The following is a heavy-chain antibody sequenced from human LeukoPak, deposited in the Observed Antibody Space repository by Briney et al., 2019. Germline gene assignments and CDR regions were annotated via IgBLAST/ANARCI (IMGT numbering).Heavy chain of an antibody. V-gene: IGHV4-34*01. Sequence: SETLSLTCAVYGGSFSGYYWSWIRQPPGKGLEWIGEINHSGSTNYNPSLKSRVTISVDTSKNQFSLKLSSVTAADTAVYYCAGGRGTLGDYSDYWGQGTLVTVSS. J-gene: IGHJ4*02. CDR3: AGGRGTLGDYSDY. D-gene: IGHD3-16*01. CDR2: INHSGST. CDR1: GGSFSGYY.